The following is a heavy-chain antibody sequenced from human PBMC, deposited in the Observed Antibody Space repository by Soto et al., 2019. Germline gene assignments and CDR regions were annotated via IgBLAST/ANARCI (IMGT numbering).Heavy chain of an antibody. CDR2: IWYDGSNK. J-gene: IGHJ6*02. CDR1: GFTFSSYG. D-gene: IGHD2-15*01. Sequence: QVQLVESGGGVVQPGRSLRLSCAASGFTFSSYGMHWVRQAPGKGLEWVAVIWYDGSNKYYADSVKGRFTISRDNSKKPLYLQMNSLRAEDTAVYYCARDGKDCSGGSCYSGFYYYFGMDVWGQGTTVTVSS. CDR3: ARDGKDCSGGSCYSGFYYYFGMDV. V-gene: IGHV3-33*01.